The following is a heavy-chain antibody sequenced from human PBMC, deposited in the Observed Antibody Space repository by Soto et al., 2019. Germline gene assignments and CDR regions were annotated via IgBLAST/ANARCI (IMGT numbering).Heavy chain of an antibody. CDR1: GGSISSSNW. Sequence: SETLSLTCAVSGGSISSSNWWSWVRQPPGKGLEWIGEIYHSGSTNYNPSLKSRVAISVDKSKNQFSLKLSSVTAADTAVYYRARDRRITIFGVVIITPKAPSYYYGMDVWGQGTTVTVSS. J-gene: IGHJ6*02. CDR3: ARDRRITIFGVVIITPKAPSYYYGMDV. D-gene: IGHD3-3*01. CDR2: IYHSGST. V-gene: IGHV4-4*02.